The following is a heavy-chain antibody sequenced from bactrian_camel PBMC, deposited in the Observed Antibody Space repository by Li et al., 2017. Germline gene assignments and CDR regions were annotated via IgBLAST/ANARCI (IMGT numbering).Heavy chain of an antibody. D-gene: IGHD1*01. J-gene: IGHJ6*01. CDR1: GYSSNTFC. Sequence: HVQLVESGGGSVQAGGSLRLSCAASGYSSNTFCMGWFRRVPGKEREGVAGIGIDGRTAYADSVTGRFTISRDRTKKTLTLEMNSLKPEDTAMYYCAAAYGAGGTCRVMDVTSGYSDQGTQVTVS. V-gene: IGHV3S55*01. CDR3: AAAYGAGGTCRVMDVTSGY. CDR2: IGIDGRT.